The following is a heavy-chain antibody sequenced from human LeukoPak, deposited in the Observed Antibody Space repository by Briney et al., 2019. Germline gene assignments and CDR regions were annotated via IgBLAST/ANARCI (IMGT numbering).Heavy chain of an antibody. V-gene: IGHV3-23*01. CDR3: AKIVATVAGYGMDV. CDR1: GFTFSSYA. CDR2: ISGSGGST. D-gene: IGHD6-19*01. Sequence: GGSLRLSCAASGFTFSSYAMSWVRQAPGKGLKWVSAISGSGGSTYYADSVKGRFTVSRDSSRNTLYLQMNSLRAEDTAVYYCAKIVATVAGYGMDVWGQGATVTVSS. J-gene: IGHJ6*02.